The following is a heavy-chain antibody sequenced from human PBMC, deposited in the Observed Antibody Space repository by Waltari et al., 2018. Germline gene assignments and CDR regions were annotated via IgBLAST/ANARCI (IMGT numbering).Heavy chain of an antibody. CDR1: GGTFSSYA. CDR2: IIPIFGTA. Sequence: VQSGAEVKKPGSSVKVSCKASGGTFSSYAISWVRQAPGHGLEWMGRIIPIFGTANYAQKFQGRVTITADESTSTAYMELSSLRSEDTAVYYCARAEDCSGGSCYSEDGYYYGMDVWGQGTTVTVSS. D-gene: IGHD2-15*01. V-gene: IGHV1-69*15. J-gene: IGHJ6*02. CDR3: ARAEDCSGGSCYSEDGYYYGMDV.